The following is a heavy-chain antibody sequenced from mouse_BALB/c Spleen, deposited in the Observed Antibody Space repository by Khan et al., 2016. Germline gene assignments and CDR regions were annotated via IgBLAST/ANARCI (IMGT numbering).Heavy chain of an antibody. CDR3: ACWGFVNYLYQTIAY. J-gene: IGHJ4*01. D-gene: IGHD1-1*01. CDR1: GYTFTRCW. Sequence: QVQLQQSGAELAKPGASVKMSCTDSGYTFTRCWMHWVKQRPGQGLEWIGYINPGSNHTDYNQNFKDKATMHADKSSRTAYMLLSSLTSEDSSVYFFACWGFVNYLYQTIAYWGQGISFTVSS. CDR2: INPGSNHT. V-gene: IGHV1-7*01.